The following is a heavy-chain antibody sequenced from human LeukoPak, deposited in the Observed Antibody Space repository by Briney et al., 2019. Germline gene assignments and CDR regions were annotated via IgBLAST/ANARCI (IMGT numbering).Heavy chain of an antibody. CDR3: ARGSSGYYYGGDYFDY. V-gene: IGHV3-21*01. CDR1: GFTFSGYS. CDR2: ITSSGSSM. J-gene: IGHJ4*02. D-gene: IGHD3-22*01. Sequence: KSGGSLRLSCAGSGFTFSGYSLNWVRQAPGKGLEWVSSITSSGSSMYYADSVKGRFTISRDNAESSVYLQMNSLRAEDTAVYYCARGSSGYYYGGDYFDYWGQGTLATVSS.